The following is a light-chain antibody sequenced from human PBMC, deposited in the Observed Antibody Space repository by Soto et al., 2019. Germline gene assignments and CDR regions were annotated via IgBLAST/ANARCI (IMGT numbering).Light chain of an antibody. CDR3: SSYSTRSTHV. J-gene: IGLJ1*01. CDR2: EVT. CDR1: SSDVGAYKY. V-gene: IGLV2-14*03. Sequence: QSVLTQPASVSGSPGQSITISCTGTSSDVGAYKYVSWFQQHPGKAPKLMIYEVTNRPSGVSNRFSGSKSGNTASLTISGLPPEDEADYYCSSYSTRSTHVLGTGTKGTVL.